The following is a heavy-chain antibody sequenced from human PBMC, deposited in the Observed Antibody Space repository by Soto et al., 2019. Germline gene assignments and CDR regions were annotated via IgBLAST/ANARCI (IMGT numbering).Heavy chain of an antibody. D-gene: IGHD3-10*01. CDR3: AKDAFVLLWFGELIRTYYFDY. CDR2: INQDGSTT. V-gene: IGHV3-74*01. J-gene: IGHJ4*02. Sequence: GGSLRLSCAASGCTFSTYWMHWVRQAPGKGLVWVSHINQDGSTTNYADSVKGRFAISRDNSKNTLYLQMNSLRAEDTAVYYWAKDAFVLLWFGELIRTYYFDYWGQGTLVTVSS. CDR1: GCTFSTYW.